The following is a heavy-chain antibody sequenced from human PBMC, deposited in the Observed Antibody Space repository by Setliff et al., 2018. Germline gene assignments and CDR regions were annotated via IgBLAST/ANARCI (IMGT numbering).Heavy chain of an antibody. CDR1: RFTFSSYA. Sequence: GGSLRLSCAASRFTFSSYAMSWVRQAPGKGLEWVSAISGSAGSTYYADSVKGRFTISRDNSKNTLYLQTNSLRVEDTAVYYCAKSHSSWPIFIDYWGQGTLVTVSS. D-gene: IGHD6-13*01. CDR3: AKSHSSWPIFIDY. J-gene: IGHJ4*02. V-gene: IGHV3-23*01. CDR2: ISGSAGST.